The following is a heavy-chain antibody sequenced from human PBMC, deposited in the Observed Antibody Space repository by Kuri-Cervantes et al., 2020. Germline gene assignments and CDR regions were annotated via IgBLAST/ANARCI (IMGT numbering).Heavy chain of an antibody. Sequence: SETLSLTCTVSGGSISSYYRSWIRQPPGKGLEWIGYIYYSGSTNYNPSLKSRVTISVDTSKNQFSLKLSSVTAADTAVYYCARDARDDAFDIWGQGTMVTVSS. J-gene: IGHJ3*02. V-gene: IGHV4-59*01. CDR2: IYYSGST. CDR3: ARDARDDAFDI. CDR1: GGSISSYY.